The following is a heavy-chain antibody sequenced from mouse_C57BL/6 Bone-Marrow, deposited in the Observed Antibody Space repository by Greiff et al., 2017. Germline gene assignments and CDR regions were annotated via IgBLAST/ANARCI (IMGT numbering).Heavy chain of an antibody. D-gene: IGHD2-2*01. CDR2: INYDGSST. CDR1: GFTFSDYY. J-gene: IGHJ4*01. CDR3: ARDGGYYNAMDY. V-gene: IGHV5-16*01. Sequence: EVHLVASEGGLVQPGSSMKLSCTASGFTFSDYYMAWVRQVPEKGLEWVANINYDGSSTYYLDSLKSRFIISRDNAKNILYLQMSSLKSEDTATDYCARDGGYYNAMDYWGQGTSVTVSS.